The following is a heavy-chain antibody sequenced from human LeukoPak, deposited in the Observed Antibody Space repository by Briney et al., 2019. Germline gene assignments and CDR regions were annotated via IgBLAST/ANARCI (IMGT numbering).Heavy chain of an antibody. J-gene: IGHJ4*02. D-gene: IGHD2-21*01. CDR1: GESISGFY. CDR2: IYYSGST. CDR3: ARGVVIAPQTFDY. Sequence: SETLSLTCAVSGESISGFYWTWIRQPPGKGLEWIGYIYYSGSTNYNPSLKSRVTISVDTSKNQFSLKLSSVTAADTAVYYCARGVVIAPQTFDYWGQGTLVTVSS. V-gene: IGHV4-59*01.